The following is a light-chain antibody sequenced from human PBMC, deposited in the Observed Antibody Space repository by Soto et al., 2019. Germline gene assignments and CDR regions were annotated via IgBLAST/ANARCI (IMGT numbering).Light chain of an antibody. Sequence: EVVFTQSPGTLSLSQGERATLSCRASQTVRNNYLAWYQQKPGQAPRLLIYDASSRATGIPDRFSGGGSGTDFTLTISRLEPEDFAVYYCQQYGSSPRTFGQGTRLEIK. CDR1: QTVRNNY. J-gene: IGKJ5*01. CDR3: QQYGSSPRT. CDR2: DAS. V-gene: IGKV3-20*01.